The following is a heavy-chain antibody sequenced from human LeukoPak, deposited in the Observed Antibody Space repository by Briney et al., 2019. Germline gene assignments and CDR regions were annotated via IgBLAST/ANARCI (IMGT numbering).Heavy chain of an antibody. V-gene: IGHV3-21*01. CDR3: ARGGVAGNY. J-gene: IGHJ4*02. Sequence: GGSLRLSCAASGFTFSSYSMNWVRQAPGKGLEWVSSISSSSSYIHYADSVKGRFTISRDNAKNSLYLQMNSLRAEDTAVYYCARGGVAGNYWGQGTLVTVSS. CDR1: GFTFSSYS. CDR2: ISSSSSYI. D-gene: IGHD6-19*01.